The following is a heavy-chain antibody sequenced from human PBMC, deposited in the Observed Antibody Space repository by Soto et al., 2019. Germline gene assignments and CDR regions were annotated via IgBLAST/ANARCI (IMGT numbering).Heavy chain of an antibody. CDR1: GGSMNSNY. J-gene: IGHJ6*04. D-gene: IGHD3-16*01. V-gene: IGHV4-59*01. CDR3: ASQPGGGRLVYPAV. Sequence: QVQLQESGPGLVKPLETLSLTCTVSGGSMNSNYWSWIRQPPGKGLEWIGYVYYSGYSNYNPSLKSRVTIQIDTSKRQVSLRLSSVTAADTAVYYCASQPGGGRLVYPAVCRKGTTVTVSS. CDR2: VYYSGYS.